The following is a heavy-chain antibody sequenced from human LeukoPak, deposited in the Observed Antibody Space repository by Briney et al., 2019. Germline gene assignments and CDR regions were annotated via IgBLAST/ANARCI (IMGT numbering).Heavy chain of an antibody. CDR3: ARDTTMVPDV. J-gene: IGHJ6*02. CDR2: ISTYSGNT. CDR1: GYTFTSYG. V-gene: IGHV1-18*01. Sequence: ASVKVSCKSSGYTFTSYGISWVRQAPGQGLEWMGWISTYSGNTNYAQKFQGRVTMTTDTSTSTAYMELRSLRSDDTAVYYCARDTTMVPDVWGQGTTVTVSS. D-gene: IGHD3-10*01.